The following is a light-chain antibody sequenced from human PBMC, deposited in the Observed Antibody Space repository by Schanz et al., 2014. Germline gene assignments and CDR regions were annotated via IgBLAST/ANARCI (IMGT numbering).Light chain of an antibody. CDR3: CSYAGNYTRV. J-gene: IGLJ2*01. V-gene: IGLV2-11*01. CDR1: SSDVGGYNY. CDR2: DVN. Sequence: QSALTQPRSVSGSPGQSVTISCTGTSSDVGGYNYVSWYQHHPGTAPKLMIYDVNNRPSGVSNRFSGSQSGDTASLTISGLQAEDEADYYCCSYAGNYTRVFGGGTKLTVL.